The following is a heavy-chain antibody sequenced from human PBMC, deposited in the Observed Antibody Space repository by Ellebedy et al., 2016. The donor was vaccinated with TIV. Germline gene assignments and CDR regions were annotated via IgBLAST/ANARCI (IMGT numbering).Heavy chain of an antibody. Sequence: GESLKISCAASRFTFSNYWMHWVRQAPGTGPVWVSRINIDGSSTSYADSVKGRFTISSDNSKNTLYLQMNSLRAEDTVVYYCAKVFGEEYFDDWGQGTLVTVSS. CDR1: RFTFSNYW. V-gene: IGHV3-74*01. J-gene: IGHJ4*02. D-gene: IGHD4-17*01. CDR2: INIDGSST. CDR3: AKVFGEEYFDD.